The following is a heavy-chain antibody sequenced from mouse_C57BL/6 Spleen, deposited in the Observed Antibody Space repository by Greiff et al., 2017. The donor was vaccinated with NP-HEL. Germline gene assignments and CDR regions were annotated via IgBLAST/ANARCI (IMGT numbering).Heavy chain of an antibody. J-gene: IGHJ1*03. Sequence: VQLQQSGPELVKPGASVKMSCKASGYTFTDYNMHWVKQSHGKSLEWIGYINPNNGGTSYNQKFKGKATLTVNKSSSTAYMELRSLTSEDAAVYYCARPGTGWYFDVWGTGTTVTVSS. V-gene: IGHV1-22*01. CDR3: ARPGTGWYFDV. CDR2: INPNNGGT. D-gene: IGHD4-1*01. CDR1: GYTFTDYN.